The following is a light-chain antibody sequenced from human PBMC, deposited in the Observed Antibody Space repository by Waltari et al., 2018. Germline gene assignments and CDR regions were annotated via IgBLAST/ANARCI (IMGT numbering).Light chain of an antibody. V-gene: IGLV2-23*02. J-gene: IGLJ2*01. CDR3: CSFAGRGFSVI. CDR2: EVT. Sequence: QSALTQPAAVSGSPGQSITISCTGTSSDVGKYNLVSWYQQHPGEVPKLMIYEVTKGPSGVSDLFSVSKSDNTASLTISALQSEDEADYFCCSFAGRGFSVIFGGGTKLTVL. CDR1: SSDVGKYNL.